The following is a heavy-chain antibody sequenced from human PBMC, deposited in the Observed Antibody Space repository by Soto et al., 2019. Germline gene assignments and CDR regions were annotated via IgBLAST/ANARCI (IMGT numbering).Heavy chain of an antibody. J-gene: IGHJ4*02. Sequence: PSETLSLTCTVSGGSISSGGYYWSWIRQHPGKGLEWIGYIYYSGNTYYNPSLKSRVTISVDTSKNQFSLKLSSVTAADTAVYYCARFVAITFYFDYWGQGTLVTVSS. D-gene: IGHD1-20*01. CDR2: IYYSGNT. V-gene: IGHV4-31*03. CDR1: GGSISSGGYY. CDR3: ARFVAITFYFDY.